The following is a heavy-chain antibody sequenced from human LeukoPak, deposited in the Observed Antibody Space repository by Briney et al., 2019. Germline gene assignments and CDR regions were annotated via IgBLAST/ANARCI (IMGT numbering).Heavy chain of an antibody. D-gene: IGHD4-17*01. CDR1: GYTFTSYA. CDR2: IIPIFGTA. V-gene: IGHV1-69*13. Sequence: SVKVSCKASGYTFTSYAMNWVRQAPGQGLEWMGGIIPIFGTANYAQKFQGRVTITADESTSTAYMELSSLRSEDTAVYYCARTVFNWFDPWGQGTLVTVSS. CDR3: ARTVFNWFDP. J-gene: IGHJ5*02.